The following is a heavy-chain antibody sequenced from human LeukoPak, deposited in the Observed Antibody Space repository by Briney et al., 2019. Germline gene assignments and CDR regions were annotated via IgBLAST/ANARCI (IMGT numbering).Heavy chain of an antibody. J-gene: IGHJ6*03. Sequence: GGSLRLSCAASGFTFSSYWMSWVRQAPGKGLEWVANIKQDGSEKYYVDSVNGRFTISRDNAKNSLYLQMNSLRAEDTAVYYCARVYSSSWFISNYYYYMDVWGKGTTVTVSS. D-gene: IGHD6-13*01. V-gene: IGHV3-7*01. CDR3: ARVYSSSWFISNYYYYMDV. CDR1: GFTFSSYW. CDR2: IKQDGSEK.